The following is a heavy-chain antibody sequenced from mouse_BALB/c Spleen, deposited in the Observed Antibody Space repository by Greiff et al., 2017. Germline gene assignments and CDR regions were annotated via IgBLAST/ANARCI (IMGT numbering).Heavy chain of an antibody. Sequence: QVQLQQSAAELARPGASVKMSCKASGYTFTSYTMHWVKQRPGQGLEWIGYINPSSGYTEYNQKFKDKTTLTADKSSSTAYMQLSSLTSEDSAVYYCARLDYDRGFAYWGQGTLVTVSA. CDR1: GYTFTSYT. J-gene: IGHJ3*01. V-gene: IGHV1-4*02. CDR2: INPSSGYT. CDR3: ARLDYDRGFAY. D-gene: IGHD2-4*01.